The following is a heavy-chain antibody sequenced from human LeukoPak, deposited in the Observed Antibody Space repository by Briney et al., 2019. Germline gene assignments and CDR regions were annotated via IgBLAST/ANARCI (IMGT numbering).Heavy chain of an antibody. D-gene: IGHD2-2*01. Sequence: GGSLRLSCAASGFTFSSYWMHWVRQAPGKGLVWVSRVSTDGSSTSYADSVKGRFTISRDNAKNTLYLQMNSLRAEDTAVYYCARGKGVLGYCSSTSCFPFDYWGQGTLVTVSS. CDR1: GFTFSSYW. J-gene: IGHJ4*02. CDR3: ARGKGVLGYCSSTSCFPFDY. CDR2: VSTDGSST. V-gene: IGHV3-74*01.